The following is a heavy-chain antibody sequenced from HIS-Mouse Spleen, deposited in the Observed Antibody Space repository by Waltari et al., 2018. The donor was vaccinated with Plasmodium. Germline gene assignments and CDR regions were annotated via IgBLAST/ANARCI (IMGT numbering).Heavy chain of an antibody. CDR3: ARSRRWERSSTYYFDY. CDR2: IYYSGST. J-gene: IGHJ4*02. Sequence: QVQLQESGPGLVKPSQTLSLTCTVSGGSISSGGYYWSWIRQHPGKGLEWIGYIYYSGSTYYNPSLKSRVTISVDTSKNQFSLKLSSVTAADTAVYYCARSRRWERSSTYYFDYWGQGTLVTVSS. CDR1: GGSISSGGYY. V-gene: IGHV4-31*03. D-gene: IGHD1-26*01.